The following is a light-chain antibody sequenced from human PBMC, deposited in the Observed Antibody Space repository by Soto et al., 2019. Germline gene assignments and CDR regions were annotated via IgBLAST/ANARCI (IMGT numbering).Light chain of an antibody. Sequence: EIVLTQSPATLSVSPGEGATLSCRASESVRTTLAWYQHKPGRSPRLLMYGASNRATGIPARFSGSGSGTEFTLTISSLQSEDFAIYYCQHYGDWPRTFGQGTKLEFK. J-gene: IGKJ1*01. CDR2: GAS. CDR1: ESVRTT. CDR3: QHYGDWPRT. V-gene: IGKV3-15*01.